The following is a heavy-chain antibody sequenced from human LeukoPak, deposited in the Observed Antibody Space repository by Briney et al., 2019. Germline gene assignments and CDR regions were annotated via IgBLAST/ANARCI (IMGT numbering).Heavy chain of an antibody. CDR3: AKGSSSHQYSFDY. J-gene: IGHJ4*02. D-gene: IGHD6-13*01. Sequence: GESLRLSCAASGFTLTSYGMHWVRQAPGKGLEWVALTRYDKSNIYYADSVKGRFTISRDNSKNTLYLQMNSLRAEDTAVYYCAKGSSSHQYSFDYWGQGTLVTVSS. CDR2: TRYDKSNI. CDR1: GFTLTSYG. V-gene: IGHV3-30*02.